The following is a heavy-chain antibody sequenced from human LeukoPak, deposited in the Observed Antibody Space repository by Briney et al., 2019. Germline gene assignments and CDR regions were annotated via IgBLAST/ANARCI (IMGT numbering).Heavy chain of an antibody. Sequence: GGSLRLSCAASGFSVSGIHMNWVRQAPGKDLEWVSGLYSGGATYYADSMGGRFTISRDRSKNTVYLQMTSLRPDDTAIYYCARGNGNVGGRLDPWGQGTRVTVSS. CDR3: ARGNGNVGGRLDP. CDR1: GFSVSGIH. D-gene: IGHD4-23*01. V-gene: IGHV3-66*01. CDR2: LYSGGAT. J-gene: IGHJ5*02.